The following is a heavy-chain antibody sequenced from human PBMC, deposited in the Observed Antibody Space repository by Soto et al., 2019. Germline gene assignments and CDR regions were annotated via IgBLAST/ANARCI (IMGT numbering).Heavy chain of an antibody. D-gene: IGHD3-3*01. V-gene: IGHV4-61*01. J-gene: IGHJ4*02. CDR3: ARSPRNFWSGYRNSYYFDY. CDR2: IYYSGST. Sequence: PSETLSLTCTVSGGSVSSGSYYWSWIRQPPGKGLEWIGYIYYSGSTNYNPSLKSRVTISVDTSKNQFSLKLSSVTAADTAVYYCARSPRNFWSGYRNSYYFDYWGQGTLVTVSS. CDR1: GGSVSSGSYY.